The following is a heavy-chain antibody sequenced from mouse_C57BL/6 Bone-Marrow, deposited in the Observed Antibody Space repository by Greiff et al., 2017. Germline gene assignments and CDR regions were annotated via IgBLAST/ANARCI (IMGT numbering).Heavy chain of an antibody. CDR2: INPSNGGT. CDR1: GYTFTSYW. J-gene: IGHJ2*01. V-gene: IGHV1-53*01. Sequence: VQLQQPGSELVKPGASVKLSCTASGYTFTSYWMHWVQQRPGQGLEWMGNINPSNGGTNYNEKFKSKATLTVAKSSSTAYMQLSSLTSEDSAVYYCARSGYLLWAVWGQGTTLTVSS. D-gene: IGHD2-1*01. CDR3: ARSGYLLWAV.